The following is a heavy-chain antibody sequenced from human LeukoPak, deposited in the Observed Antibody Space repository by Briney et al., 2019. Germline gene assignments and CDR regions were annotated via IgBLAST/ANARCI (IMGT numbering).Heavy chain of an antibody. CDR2: ISYDGSKK. V-gene: IGHV3-30-3*01. D-gene: IGHD2-2*01. CDR1: GFTFSSYA. CDR3: VRAHGTYAPLGY. J-gene: IGHJ4*02. Sequence: GGSLRLSCAASGFTFSSYAMHWVRQAPGKGLEWVAVISYDGSKKYYADPAKGRFTISGDNAKRSLVLQMNSLRAEDTAVYYCVRAHGTYAPLGYWGQGTLVTVSS.